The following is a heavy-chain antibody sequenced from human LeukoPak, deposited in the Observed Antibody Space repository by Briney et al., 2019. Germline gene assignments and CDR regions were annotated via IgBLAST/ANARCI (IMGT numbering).Heavy chain of an antibody. CDR3: VGGDYFDY. V-gene: IGHV3-48*03. CDR2: ISGSGDTI. Sequence: GGSLRLSCAASGFTFGTFEMNWVRQAPGKGLEWVSYISGSGDTIYYADSVKGRFTISRDSAKNSLYLQMSSLRAEDTVVYYCVGGDYFDYWGQGTLVTVSS. D-gene: IGHD4-17*01. CDR1: GFTFGTFE. J-gene: IGHJ4*02.